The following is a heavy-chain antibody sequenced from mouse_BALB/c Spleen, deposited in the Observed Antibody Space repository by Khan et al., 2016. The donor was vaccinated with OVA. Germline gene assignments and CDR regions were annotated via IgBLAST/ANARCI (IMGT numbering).Heavy chain of an antibody. CDR3: AMHGYGGFAY. V-gene: IGHV1-18*01. J-gene: IGHJ3*01. Sequence: VQLQQSGPELVKPGASVKIPCKASGYPFTDYNMAWVKQSHGRGLEWIGDIFPNNGGTVYNQKFKGKATLTVDKSSSTAFMELRSLTSEDTAVYYCAMHGYGGFAYWGQGTLVTVSA. D-gene: IGHD2-2*01. CDR1: GYPFTDYN. CDR2: IFPNNGGT.